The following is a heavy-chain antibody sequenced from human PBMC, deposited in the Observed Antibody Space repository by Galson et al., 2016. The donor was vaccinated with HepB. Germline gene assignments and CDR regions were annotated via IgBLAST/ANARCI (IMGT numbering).Heavy chain of an antibody. D-gene: IGHD1-7*01. CDR2: IDPSDSYT. V-gene: IGHV5-10-1*01. Sequence: QSGAEVTKPGESLRISCKGSGYSMTSYWISWVRQMPGRGLEWMGRIDPSDSYTKYSPSFQGHVTFSADKSINTVYLQWSSLKASDTAMYYCARAGTTALYYGMDVWGQGTTVTVSS. CDR3: ARAGTTALYYGMDV. J-gene: IGHJ6*02. CDR1: GYSMTSYW.